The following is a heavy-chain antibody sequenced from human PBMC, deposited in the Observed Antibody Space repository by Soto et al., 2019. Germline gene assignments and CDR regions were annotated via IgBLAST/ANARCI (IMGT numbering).Heavy chain of an antibody. Sequence: SETLSLTCTVSGFSISSYYWGWIRQPPGKGLEWIGSIHYSGSTYYNPSLKSRVTISVDTSKNQFSLTLSSVTAADTAVYYCARHSSTGWYHSHYWGQGTRVTVSS. CDR3: ARHSSTGWYHSHY. CDR2: IHYSGST. CDR1: GFSISSYY. V-gene: IGHV4-39*01. J-gene: IGHJ4*02. D-gene: IGHD6-19*01.